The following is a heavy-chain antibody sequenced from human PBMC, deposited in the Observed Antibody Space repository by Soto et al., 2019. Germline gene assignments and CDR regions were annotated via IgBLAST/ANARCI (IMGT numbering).Heavy chain of an antibody. CDR3: AKDIDYGSGSYFDY. Sequence: EVQLVESGGGLVQPGRSLRLSCAASGFTFDDYAMHWVRQAPGKGLEWGSGISWNSGSIGYADSVKGRFTISRDNAKNSLYLQMNSLRAEDTALYYCAKDIDYGSGSYFDYWGQGTLVTVSS. CDR1: GFTFDDYA. D-gene: IGHD3-10*01. J-gene: IGHJ4*02. V-gene: IGHV3-9*01. CDR2: ISWNSGSI.